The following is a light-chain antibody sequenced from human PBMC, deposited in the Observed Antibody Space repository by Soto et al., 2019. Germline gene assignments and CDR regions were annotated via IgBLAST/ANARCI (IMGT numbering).Light chain of an antibody. Sequence: EIVFIPSLGVPFINKGERATLSCRASQSVSSSYLAWYQQKPGQAPRLLTYGASSRATGIPDRFSGSGSGTDFTLTISRLEPEDFAVYYCQQYGSSPLTFGGGTKV. CDR3: QQYGSSPLT. CDR2: GAS. V-gene: IGKV3-20*01. J-gene: IGKJ4*01. CDR1: QSVSSSY.